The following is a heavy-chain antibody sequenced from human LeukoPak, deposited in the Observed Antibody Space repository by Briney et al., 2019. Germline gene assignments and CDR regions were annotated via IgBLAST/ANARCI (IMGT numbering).Heavy chain of an antibody. J-gene: IGHJ4*02. Sequence: PGRCLRLSCAASGFTYSSYDMSWVRHAPGEGLEWVSAISGGGVTTYYADSVKGRFTISRDNSKNTLSLQLNSLRAEDTAVYYWAKDATRTSGWYYFDHWGQGTLVTVSS. CDR1: GFTYSSYD. V-gene: IGHV3-23*01. CDR3: AKDATRTSGWYYFDH. D-gene: IGHD6-19*01. CDR2: ISGGGVTT.